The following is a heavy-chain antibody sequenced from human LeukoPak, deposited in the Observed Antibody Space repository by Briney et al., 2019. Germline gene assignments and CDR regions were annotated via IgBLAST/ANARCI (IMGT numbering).Heavy chain of an antibody. J-gene: IGHJ4*02. V-gene: IGHV3-23*01. CDR1: GFPFSLYA. CDR3: AKERSNSGYTFGIFEY. Sequence: GESLRLSCAASGFPFSLYAMTWVRQAPGKGLEGVSAISGSGHSTYYADSVKGRFTISRDNSKNTLFLQMNSLRAEDTAVYYCAKERSNSGYTFGIFEYWGQGTLVTVSS. D-gene: IGHD5-12*01. CDR2: ISGSGHST.